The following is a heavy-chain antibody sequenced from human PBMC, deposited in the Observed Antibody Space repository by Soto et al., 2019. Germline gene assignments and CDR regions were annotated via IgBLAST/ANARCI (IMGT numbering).Heavy chain of an antibody. Sequence: SETLSLTCTVSGGSISSYYWSWIRQPPGKGLEWIGYIYYSGSTNYNPSLKGRVTMSVDTSKNQFSLKLSSVTAADTAVYYCARPTGFSSSWYWFEPWGQGTLVTVSS. D-gene: IGHD2-2*01. CDR1: GGSISSYY. CDR2: IYYSGST. V-gene: IGHV4-59*01. CDR3: ARPTGFSSSWYWFEP. J-gene: IGHJ5*02.